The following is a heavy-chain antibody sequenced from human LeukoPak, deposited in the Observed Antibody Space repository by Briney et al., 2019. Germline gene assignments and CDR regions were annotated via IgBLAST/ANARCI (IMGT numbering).Heavy chain of an antibody. CDR1: GFTFSSYG. D-gene: IGHD5-18*01. Sequence: QPGGTLRLSCAASGFTFSSYGMSWVRQAPGKGLEWVSAISGSGGSTYYADSVKGRFTISRDNSKNTLYQQMNSLRAEDTAVYYCAKIYSYAAVYFDYWGQGTLVTVSS. CDR2: ISGSGGST. CDR3: AKIYSYAAVYFDY. V-gene: IGHV3-23*01. J-gene: IGHJ4*02.